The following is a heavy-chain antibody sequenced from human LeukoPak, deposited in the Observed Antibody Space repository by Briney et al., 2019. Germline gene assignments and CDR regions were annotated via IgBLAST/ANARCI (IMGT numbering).Heavy chain of an antibody. J-gene: IGHJ4*02. CDR1: GFTFSHYW. CDR3: VRDGGVSGYDLLDY. D-gene: IGHD5-12*01. Sequence: PGGSLRLSCAASGFTFSHYWMTWVRQAPGKGLGWVAHINQDGSEEHYMDSVKARFTISRDNAKNSLSLQMNSLRAEDTAVYYCVRDGGVSGYDLLDYWGQGTLVTVSS. CDR2: INQDGSEE. V-gene: IGHV3-7*01.